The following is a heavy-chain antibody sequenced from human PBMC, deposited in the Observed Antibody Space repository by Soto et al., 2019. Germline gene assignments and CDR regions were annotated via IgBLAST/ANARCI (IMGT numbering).Heavy chain of an antibody. CDR2: IYYSGST. J-gene: IGHJ6*02. CDR3: ARVSPKYSNYVSYGMDV. V-gene: IGHV4-39*01. CDR1: GGSISSSSYY. D-gene: IGHD4-4*01. Sequence: SETLSLTCTVSGGSISSSSYYWCWIRQPPGKGLEWIGSIYYSGSTYYNPSLKSRVTISVDTSKNQFSLKLSSVTAADTAVYYCARVSPKYSNYVSYGMDVWGQGTTVTVSS.